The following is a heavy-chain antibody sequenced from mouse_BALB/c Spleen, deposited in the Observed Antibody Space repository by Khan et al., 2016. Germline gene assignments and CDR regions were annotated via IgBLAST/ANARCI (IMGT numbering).Heavy chain of an antibody. J-gene: IGHJ3*01. CDR2: INTYTGEP. CDR1: GYTFTNYG. CDR3: ARPDYGSSRGFAY. V-gene: IGHV9-3-1*01. D-gene: IGHD1-1*01. Sequence: QIQLVQSGPELKKPGETVRISCKASGYTFTNYGMNWVKQAPGKGLKWMGWINTYTGEPTYADDFKGRFAFSLETSASTASLQINNLKNEDTATYFWARPDYGSSRGFAYWGQGTLVTVSA.